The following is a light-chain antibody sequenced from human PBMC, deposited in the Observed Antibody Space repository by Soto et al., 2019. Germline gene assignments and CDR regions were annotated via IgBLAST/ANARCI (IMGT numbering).Light chain of an antibody. CDR2: KAS. J-gene: IGKJ4*01. V-gene: IGKV1-5*03. CDR1: QSISSW. CDR3: QQYNSYST. Sequence: DIQMTQSPSTLSASVGDRVTITCRASQSISSWLAWYQQKPGKAPKLLIYKASSLESGVPSRFSGSGSGTEFTLTISSLQPDDVATYYCQQYNSYSTFGGETKVEIK.